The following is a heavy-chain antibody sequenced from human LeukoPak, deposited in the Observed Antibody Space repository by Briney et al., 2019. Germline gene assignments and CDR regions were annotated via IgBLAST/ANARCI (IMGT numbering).Heavy chain of an antibody. CDR1: GGSFSGYY. D-gene: IGHD5/OR15-5a*01. Sequence: SETLSLTCAVYGGSFSGYYWSWIRQPPGKGLEWIGEINHSGSTNYNPSLKSRVTISVDTSKNQFSLKLSSVTAADTAVYYCARSTIGDYWGQGTLVTVS. CDR2: INHSGST. J-gene: IGHJ4*02. V-gene: IGHV4-34*01. CDR3: ARSTIGDY.